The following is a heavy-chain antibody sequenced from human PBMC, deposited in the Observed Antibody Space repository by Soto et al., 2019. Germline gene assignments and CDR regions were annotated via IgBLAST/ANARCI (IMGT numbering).Heavy chain of an antibody. CDR1: GFNFSGYG. Sequence: PGGSLRLSCEVSGFNFSGYGMNWVRQAPGKGLEWVAFSSFDGGNKYHADSVKGRFTISRDNSKNTLYLQMNSLREGDTGVYYCARARRSSSWTTNSWGQGTLVTVSS. CDR3: ARARRSSSWTTNS. D-gene: IGHD2-8*01. CDR2: SSFDGGNK. J-gene: IGHJ5*02. V-gene: IGHV3-30*02.